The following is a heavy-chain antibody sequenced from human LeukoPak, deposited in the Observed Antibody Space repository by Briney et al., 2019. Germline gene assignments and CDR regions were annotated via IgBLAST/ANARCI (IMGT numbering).Heavy chain of an antibody. CDR1: GGSFSGYY. CDR3: ARSGKWLLFDY. J-gene: IGHJ4*02. Sequence: PSETLSLTCAVDGGSFSGYYWNWIRKPPGKGLEWIGEINHTGNTNYNPSLKSRVTISVDTSKNQFSLKLSSVTAADTAVYYCARSGKWLLFDYWGQGTLVTVSS. V-gene: IGHV4-34*01. CDR2: INHTGNT. D-gene: IGHD5-18*01.